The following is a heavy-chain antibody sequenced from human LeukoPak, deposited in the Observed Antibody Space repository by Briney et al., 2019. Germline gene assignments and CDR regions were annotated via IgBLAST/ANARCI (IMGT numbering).Heavy chain of an antibody. Sequence: GGSLRLSCAASGFTFSSNYMSWVRQAPGKGLEWVSVIYSGGSTYYADSVKGRFTISRDNPKNTLYLQMNSLRAEDTAVYYCARDSKDYGGNGIDYWGQGTLVTVSS. CDR3: ARDSKDYGGNGIDY. CDR2: IYSGGST. CDR1: GFTFSSNY. V-gene: IGHV3-53*01. J-gene: IGHJ4*02. D-gene: IGHD4-23*01.